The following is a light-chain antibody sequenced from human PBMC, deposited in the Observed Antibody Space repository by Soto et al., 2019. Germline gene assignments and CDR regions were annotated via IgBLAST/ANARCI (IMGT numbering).Light chain of an antibody. V-gene: IGLV2-14*01. CDR2: DVS. J-gene: IGLJ1*01. CDR3: TSYTSSNAPSV. CDR1: SSDVGGYNY. Sequence: QSALTQPASVSGSPGQSITISCTGTSSDVGGYNYVSWYQQHPGKAPKLMIYDVSNRPSGVSNRFSGSKSGNTASLTISGLHAEDEAEYFCTSYTSSNAPSVFGTGTKVTVL.